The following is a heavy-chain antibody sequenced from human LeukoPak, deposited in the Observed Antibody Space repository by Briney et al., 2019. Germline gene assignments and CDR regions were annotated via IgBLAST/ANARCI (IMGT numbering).Heavy chain of an antibody. CDR1: GFTLSNHW. Sequence: GVLRLSCAASGFTLSNHWMTWVRQVPGRGPEWVANVNRDGSETYYLDSVKGRFTISKDNAKNSLYLQMNSLRAEDTALYHCARNNGMDVWGQGTTVIVSS. V-gene: IGHV3-7*03. CDR2: VNRDGSET. J-gene: IGHJ6*02. CDR3: ARNNGMDV.